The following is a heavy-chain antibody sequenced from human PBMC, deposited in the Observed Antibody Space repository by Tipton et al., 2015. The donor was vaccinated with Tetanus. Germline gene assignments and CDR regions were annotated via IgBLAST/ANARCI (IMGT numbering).Heavy chain of an antibody. V-gene: IGHV4-31*03. CDR2: IYYSGTI. Sequence: TLSLTCTVSGGSIGSGGYYWNWIRQLPGKGLEWIGYIYYSGTIYSNPSLRRRVTISGDTSKNYFSLDVRSVTAADTAVYYCARGPPEAKPHFFDYWGQGILVTASS. CDR1: GGSIGSGGYY. CDR3: ARGPPEAKPHFFDY. J-gene: IGHJ4*02.